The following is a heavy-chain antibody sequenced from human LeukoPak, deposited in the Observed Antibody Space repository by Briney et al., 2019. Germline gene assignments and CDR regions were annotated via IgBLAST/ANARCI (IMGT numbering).Heavy chain of an antibody. V-gene: IGHV1-2*02. CDR2: VNTNSGAT. D-gene: IGHD5-12*01. J-gene: IGHJ4*02. Sequence: ASVKVSCKASGYTFTGYYVRWVRQAPGQGLEWMGWVNTNSGATNYAQKFQGRVTMTRDTSISTAYMELSRLRSDDTAVYYCAGRLGSNFDYWGQGTLVTVSS. CDR1: GYTFTGYY. CDR3: AGRLGSNFDY.